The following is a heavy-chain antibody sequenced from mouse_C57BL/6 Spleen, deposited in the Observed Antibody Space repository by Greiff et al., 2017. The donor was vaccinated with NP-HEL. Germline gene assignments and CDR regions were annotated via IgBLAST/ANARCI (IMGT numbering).Heavy chain of an antibody. D-gene: IGHD2-4*01. CDR1: GFTFSSYA. CDR3: AREDYRWYFDV. J-gene: IGHJ1*03. Sequence: EVKLQESGGGLVKPGGSLKLSCAASGFTFSSYAMSWVRQTPEKRLEWVATISDGGSYTYYPDNVKGRFTISRDNAKNNLYLQMSHLKSEDTAMYYCAREDYRWYFDVWGTGTTVTVSS. CDR2: ISDGGSYT. V-gene: IGHV5-4*01.